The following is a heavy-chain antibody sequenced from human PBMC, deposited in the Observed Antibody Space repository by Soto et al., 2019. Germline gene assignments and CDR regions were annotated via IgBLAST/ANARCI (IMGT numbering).Heavy chain of an antibody. V-gene: IGHV3-30-3*01. CDR1: GFTFSSYA. D-gene: IGHD2-2*01. Sequence: GGSLRLSCAASGFTFSSYAMHWVRQAPGKGLEWVAVISYDGSNRYYADSVKGRFTISRDNSKNTLYLQMNSLRAEDTAVYYCARAHPIVVVPATMGGVGYYYGMDVWGQGTTVTVSS. CDR3: ARAHPIVVVPATMGGVGYYYGMDV. CDR2: ISYDGSNR. J-gene: IGHJ6*02.